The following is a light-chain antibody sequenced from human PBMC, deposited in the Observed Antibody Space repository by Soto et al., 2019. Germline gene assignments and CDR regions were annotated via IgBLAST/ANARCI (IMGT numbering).Light chain of an antibody. CDR1: QSVGSY. CDR3: QQRGNWPVT. J-gene: IGKJ1*01. Sequence: EIVLTQSPATLSLSPGERATLSCRASQSVGSYFAWYQQKPGQAPRLLIYDASNRATGIPARFSGSGSGTDFTLTISSLEPDDFAVYYCQQRGNWPVTFGQGTRVGIK. V-gene: IGKV3-11*01. CDR2: DAS.